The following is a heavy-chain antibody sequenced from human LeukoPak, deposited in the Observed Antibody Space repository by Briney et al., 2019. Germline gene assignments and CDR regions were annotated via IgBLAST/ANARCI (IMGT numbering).Heavy chain of an antibody. CDR1: GFTFSSYS. J-gene: IGHJ6*02. V-gene: IGHV3-48*04. Sequence: GGSLRLSCAAPGFTFSSYSMNWVRQAPGKGLQWVSYISSSSSTIYYADSVKGRFTISRDNAKNSLYLQMNSLRAEDTAVYYCARVPGGSYHVSYYYGMDVWGQGTTVTVSS. CDR2: ISSSSSTI. D-gene: IGHD1-26*01. CDR3: ARVPGGSYHVSYYYGMDV.